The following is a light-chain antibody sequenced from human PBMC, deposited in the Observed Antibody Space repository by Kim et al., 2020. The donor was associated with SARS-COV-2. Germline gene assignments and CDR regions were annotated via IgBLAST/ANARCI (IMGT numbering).Light chain of an antibody. CDR2: QDG. CDR3: QAWDSSTVV. V-gene: IGLV3-1*01. J-gene: IGLJ3*02. Sequence: SVSPGQTASITCSGDTLGDKYVCWYQLKPGQSPLLVIYQDGKRPLEIPERFSGSNSGNTDTLTISGTQSMDEADYYCQAWDSSTVVFGGGTQLTVL. CDR1: TLGDKY.